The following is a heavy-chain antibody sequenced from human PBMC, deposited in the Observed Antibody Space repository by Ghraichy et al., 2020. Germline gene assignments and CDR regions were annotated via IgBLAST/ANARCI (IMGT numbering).Heavy chain of an antibody. V-gene: IGHV3-30*03. CDR3: VRDRETSGWYSGHYYYSGMDV. CDR2: ISYDASNN. J-gene: IGHJ6*02. D-gene: IGHD6-19*01. CDR1: GFTFSKNG. Sequence: GGSLRLSCAASGFTFSKNGLNWVRHAPGKGLEWVALISYDASNNYYAESVRGRFSISRETSKNKLYLQKNSLRPEDTAVYYCVRDRETSGWYSGHYYYSGMDVWGQGTTVTVSS.